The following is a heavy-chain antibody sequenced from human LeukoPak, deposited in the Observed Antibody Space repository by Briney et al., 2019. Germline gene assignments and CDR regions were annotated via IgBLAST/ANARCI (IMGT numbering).Heavy chain of an antibody. D-gene: IGHD3-22*01. V-gene: IGHV3-43*02. CDR1: GFTFDDYA. CDR2: ISGGGGST. CDR3: AKDRSYYYDSSGYYRENYFDY. Sequence: PGGSLRLSCAASGFTFDDYAMHCVRQAPGKGLEWVSLISGGGGSTYYADSVKGRFTISRDNSKNSLYLQMNSLRTEDTALYYCAKDRSYYYDSSGYYRENYFDYWGQGTLVTVSS. J-gene: IGHJ4*02.